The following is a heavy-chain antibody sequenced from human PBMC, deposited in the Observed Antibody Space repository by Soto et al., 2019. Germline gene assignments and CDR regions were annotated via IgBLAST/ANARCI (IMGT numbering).Heavy chain of an antibody. D-gene: IGHD5-12*01. CDR2: ISPYNGNT. CDR1: GHTFTSSG. CDR3: ARGSGYDHLDY. J-gene: IGHJ4*02. V-gene: IGHV1-18*01. Sequence: ASVKVSCKASGHTFTSSGISWVRQAPGQGLEWMGWISPYNGNTNYAQKLQGRVTMTTDKSTTTAYMILRSLRFDDTAVYYCARGSGYDHLDYWGQGTLVTVSS.